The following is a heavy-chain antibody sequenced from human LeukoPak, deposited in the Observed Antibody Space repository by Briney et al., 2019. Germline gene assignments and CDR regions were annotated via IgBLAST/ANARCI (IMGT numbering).Heavy chain of an antibody. J-gene: IGHJ4*02. CDR3: ARVGRDYGDYVYYFDY. V-gene: IGHV4-59*01. CDR1: GGSISSYY. D-gene: IGHD4-17*01. CDR2: IYYSGST. Sequence: SETLSLTCTVSGGSISSYYWSWIRQPPGKGLEWVGDIYYSGSTNYNPSLKSRVTISVDTSKTQFSLKLSSVTAADTAVYYCARVGRDYGDYVYYFDYWGQGTLVTVSS.